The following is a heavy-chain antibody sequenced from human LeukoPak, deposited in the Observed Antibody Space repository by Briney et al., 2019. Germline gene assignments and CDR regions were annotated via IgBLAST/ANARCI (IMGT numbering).Heavy chain of an antibody. V-gene: IGHV4-39*01. CDR3: ARQGYCTNGVCPFDY. CDR1: GGSISSSSYY. Sequence: SETLSLTCTVSGGSISSSSYYWGWIRQPPGKGLEWIGSIYYSGSTYYNPSLKSRVTISVDTSKNQFSLKLSSVTAADTAVYYCARQGYCTNGVCPFDYWGQGTLVTVSS. D-gene: IGHD2-8*01. CDR2: IYYSGST. J-gene: IGHJ4*02.